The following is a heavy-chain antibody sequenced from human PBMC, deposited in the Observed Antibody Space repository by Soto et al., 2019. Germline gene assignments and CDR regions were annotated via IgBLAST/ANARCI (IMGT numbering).Heavy chain of an antibody. V-gene: IGHV1-58*02. CDR3: AREGPPSLN. D-gene: IGHD2-2*01. Sequence: SVKVSCKASGFTFSHSAMQWVRQARGQSLEWIGWIVVGSGNTNYAQKLQERVTISWDMSTNTANMELRNLRSDDTAVYYCAREGPPSLNWGQGTLVTVSS. CDR2: IVVGSGNT. J-gene: IGHJ4*02. CDR1: GFTFSHSA.